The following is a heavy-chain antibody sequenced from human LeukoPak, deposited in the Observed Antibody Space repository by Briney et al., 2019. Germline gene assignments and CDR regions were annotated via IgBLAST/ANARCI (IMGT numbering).Heavy chain of an antibody. D-gene: IGHD4-17*01. J-gene: IGHJ4*02. V-gene: IGHV4-39*07. CDR3: ARDTVMRSTDY. CDR1: GGSISSSSYY. CDR2: IYYSGST. Sequence: SETLSLTCTVSGGSISSSSYYWGWIRQPPGKGLEWIGSIYYSGSTYYNPSLKSRVTISVDTSKNQFSLKLSSVTAADTAVYYCARDTVMRSTDYWGQGTLVTVSS.